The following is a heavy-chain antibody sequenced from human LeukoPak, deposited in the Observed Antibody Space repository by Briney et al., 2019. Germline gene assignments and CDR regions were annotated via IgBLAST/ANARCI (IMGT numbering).Heavy chain of an antibody. V-gene: IGHV4-38-2*02. CDR1: GYSISSGYY. Sequence: SETLSLTCTVSGYSISSGYYWGWIRQSPGKGLEWLGFIYHGGSTNYNPSLKSRVTISIDTSKNQISLKLSSVTAADTAVYYCARVRNTAMGKHFDYWGQGTLVTVSS. J-gene: IGHJ4*02. CDR2: IYHGGST. CDR3: ARVRNTAMGKHFDY. D-gene: IGHD5-18*01.